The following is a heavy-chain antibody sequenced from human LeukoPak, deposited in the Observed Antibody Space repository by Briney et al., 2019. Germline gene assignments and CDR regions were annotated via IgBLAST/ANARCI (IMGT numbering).Heavy chain of an antibody. D-gene: IGHD5-18*01. CDR3: ASCGGIQLWSYIDY. V-gene: IGHV3-30*04. CDR1: GFTFSSYA. J-gene: IGHJ4*02. CDR2: ISYDGSNK. Sequence: PGGSLRLFCAASGFTFSSYAMHWVRQAPGKGLEWVAVISYDGSNKYYADSVKGRFTISRDNSKNTLYLQMNSLRAEDTAVYYCASCGGIQLWSYIDYWGQGTLVTVSS.